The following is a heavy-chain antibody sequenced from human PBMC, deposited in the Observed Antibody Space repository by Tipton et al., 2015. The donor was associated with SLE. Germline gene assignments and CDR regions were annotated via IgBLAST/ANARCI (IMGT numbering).Heavy chain of an antibody. J-gene: IGHJ6*03. CDR3: ARKTRYMVRGVLTHSYIYIDV. CDR2: INHSGNT. V-gene: IGHV4-39*07. CDR1: GDSVSSSSYY. Sequence: GLVKPSETLSLSCTVSGDSVSSSSYYWSWIRQPPGKGLEWIGDINHSGNTTYNPSLKSPVTMSRDTSKNQFSLTLRSVTAADTAVYFCARKTRYMVRGVLTHSYIYIDVWGEGTTVIVSS. D-gene: IGHD3-10*01.